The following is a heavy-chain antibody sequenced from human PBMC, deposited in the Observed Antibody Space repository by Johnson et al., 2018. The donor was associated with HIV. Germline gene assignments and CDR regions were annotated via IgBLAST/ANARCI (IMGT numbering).Heavy chain of an antibody. J-gene: IGHJ3*02. CDR1: GFTFSSYG. CDR2: ILYDGSNK. V-gene: IGHV3-30*02. D-gene: IGHD6-19*01. CDR3: AKGGSAVAVAFDI. Sequence: VQLVESGGGVVQPGGSLRLSCAASGFTFSSYGMHWVRQAPGKGLEWVAFILYDGSNKYYADSVKGRFTISRDNSKNTLYLQMNSLGAEDTAVYYCAKGGSAVAVAFDIWGQGTMVTVSS.